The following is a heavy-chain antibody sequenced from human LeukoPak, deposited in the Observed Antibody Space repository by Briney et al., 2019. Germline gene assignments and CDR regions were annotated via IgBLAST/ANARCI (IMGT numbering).Heavy chain of an antibody. J-gene: IGHJ3*02. V-gene: IGHV3-23*01. CDR1: GSTFSSYA. CDR3: AKVVVLMVYGKPDAFDI. CDR2: ISGSGGST. D-gene: IGHD2-8*01. Sequence: GGSLRLSCAASGSTFSSYAMSWVRQAPGKGLEWVSAISGSGGSTYYADSVKGRFTISRDNSKNTLYLQVNSLRAEDTAVYYCAKVVVLMVYGKPDAFDIWGQGTMVTVSS.